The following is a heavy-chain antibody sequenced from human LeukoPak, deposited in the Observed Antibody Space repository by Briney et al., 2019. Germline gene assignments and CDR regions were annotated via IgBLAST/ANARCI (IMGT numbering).Heavy chain of an antibody. Sequence: PSETLSLTCTVSGGSISSSSYYWGWIRQPPGKGLECIGSIYYSGSTYYNPSLKSRVTISVDTSKNQFSLKLSSVTAADTAVYYCARAKADYDILTGYDIWGQGTMVTVSS. J-gene: IGHJ3*02. CDR2: IYYSGST. CDR3: ARAKADYDILTGYDI. CDR1: GGSISSSSYY. V-gene: IGHV4-39*01. D-gene: IGHD3-9*01.